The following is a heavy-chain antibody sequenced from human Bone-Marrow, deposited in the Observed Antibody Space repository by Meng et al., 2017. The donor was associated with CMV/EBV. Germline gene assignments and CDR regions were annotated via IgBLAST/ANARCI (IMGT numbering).Heavy chain of an antibody. J-gene: IGHJ6*02. CDR3: AREGPFRSGHFNYYYYYGMDM. Sequence: SVKVSCKASGDAFNSYAISWIRQAPGQGLEWMGGIVPQFGTTNHAQRFQGRLTITTDESSSTAYMELSSLRSEDTAVYFCAREGPFRSGHFNYYYYYGMDMWGQGTTVTVSS. V-gene: IGHV1-69*05. CDR2: IVPQFGTT. D-gene: IGHD3-3*01. CDR1: GDAFNSYA.